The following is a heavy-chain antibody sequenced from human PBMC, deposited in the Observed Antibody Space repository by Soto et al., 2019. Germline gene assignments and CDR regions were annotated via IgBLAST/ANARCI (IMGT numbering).Heavy chain of an antibody. J-gene: IGHJ6*04. D-gene: IGHD6-13*01. V-gene: IGHV4-59*08. CDR3: ARPGGISSWNPKSYNAMDV. CDR1: GGSVSSYD. Sequence: PETLSLTCSVSGGSVSSYDWNWIRQPPGKGLERIGFIFDTGSTRYNPSLKSRVTLSLDRSENQFSLKLSSVTAADTAVYYCARPGGISSWNPKSYNAMDVWCTATTVTVS. CDR2: IFDTGST.